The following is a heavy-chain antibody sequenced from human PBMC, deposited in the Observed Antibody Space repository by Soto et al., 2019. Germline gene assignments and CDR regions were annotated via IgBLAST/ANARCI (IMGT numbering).Heavy chain of an antibody. CDR3: ARGYFSYFNWFDP. Sequence: SETLSLTCSVSGDSISSGNYYWSWIRQAPGKGLEWIGYIYNNGVNYQNPSLKSRVTISLDMFKNQFSLRLTSVTAADTAVYYCARGYFSYFNWFDPWGQGTLVTVSS. CDR1: GDSISSGNYY. D-gene: IGHD3-9*01. V-gene: IGHV4-30-4*01. CDR2: IYNNGVN. J-gene: IGHJ5*02.